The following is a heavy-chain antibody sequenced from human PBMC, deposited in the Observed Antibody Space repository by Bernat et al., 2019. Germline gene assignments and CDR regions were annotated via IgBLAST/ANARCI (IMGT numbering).Heavy chain of an antibody. CDR3: ERLVFSSGNDDFDI. CDR2: IYPDDSDT. J-gene: IGHJ3*02. CDR1: GYSFTNYW. V-gene: IGHV5-51*01. D-gene: IGHD3-10*01. Sequence: EVQLVQSGAEGKKPGESLKIPCKGSGYSFTNYWIAWVRQMPGEGLEWMGIIYPDDSDTRYSPAFKGQVTISADKSINNAYLQWSGLKASDSAMYYCERLVFSSGNDDFDIWGQGTMVTVSS.